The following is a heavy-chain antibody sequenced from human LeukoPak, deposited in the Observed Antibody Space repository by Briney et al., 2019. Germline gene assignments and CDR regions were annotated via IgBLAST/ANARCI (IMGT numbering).Heavy chain of an antibody. CDR2: IYYSGST. Sequence: SETLSFTCAVYGGSFSGYYWSWIRQPPGKGLEWIGYIYYSGSTNYNPSLKSRVTISVDTSKNQFSLKLSSVTAADTAVYYCARTWAGGPRYRYFDYWGQGTLVTVSS. D-gene: IGHD3-16*02. CDR3: ARTWAGGPRYRYFDY. V-gene: IGHV4-59*01. J-gene: IGHJ4*02. CDR1: GGSFSGYY.